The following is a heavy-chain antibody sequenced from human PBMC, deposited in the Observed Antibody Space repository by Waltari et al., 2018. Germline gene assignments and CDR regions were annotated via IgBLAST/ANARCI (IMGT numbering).Heavy chain of an antibody. Sequence: EVQLLESGGGLVQPGGSLRLSCAASGFTFSSYAMSWVRQGPGKGLEWVSAIMGSGGRTYYAESVKGRFTISRDNSKNTLYLQMNSLRAEDTAVYYCAQRGGDYGMDVWGQGTTVTVSS. J-gene: IGHJ6*02. V-gene: IGHV3-23*01. D-gene: IGHD3-16*01. CDR1: GFTFSSYA. CDR3: AQRGGDYGMDV. CDR2: IMGSGGRT.